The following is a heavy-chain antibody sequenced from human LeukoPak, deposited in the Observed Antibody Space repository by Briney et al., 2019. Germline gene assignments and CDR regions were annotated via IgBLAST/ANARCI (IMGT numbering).Heavy chain of an antibody. Sequence: GGSLRLSCAAAGFTFPRHAMSWVRQAPGKGLEWVASSAGSGGSTHYADSVKGRLTISRDNSQNTVYLHMNSLRADDTAVYYCAQEHFDTSGYYSRFDNWGQGILVTVSS. V-gene: IGHV3-23*01. J-gene: IGHJ4*02. CDR1: GFTFPRHA. CDR3: AQEHFDTSGYYSRFDN. CDR2: SAGSGGST. D-gene: IGHD3-22*01.